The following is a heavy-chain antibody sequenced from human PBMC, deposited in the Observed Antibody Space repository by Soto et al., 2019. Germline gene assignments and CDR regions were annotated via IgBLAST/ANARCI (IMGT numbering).Heavy chain of an antibody. CDR1: GGSISSGGYY. CDR2: IYYSGST. V-gene: IGHV4-31*03. CDR3: ARLDIVATGYGMDV. D-gene: IGHD5-12*01. J-gene: IGHJ6*02. Sequence: QVQLQESGPGLVKPSQTLSLTCTVSGGSISSGGYYWSWIRQHPGKGLEWIGYIYYSGSTYYNPSLTRRVTXXVXTXXNQFSLKLSSVTAADTAVYYCARLDIVATGYGMDVWGQGTTVTVSS.